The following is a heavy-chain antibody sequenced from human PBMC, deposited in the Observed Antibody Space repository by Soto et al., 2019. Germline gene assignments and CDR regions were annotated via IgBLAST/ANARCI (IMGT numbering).Heavy chain of an antibody. D-gene: IGHD2-2*01. J-gene: IGHJ6*02. CDR3: ARLGCSSTSCYFYYYGMDV. CDR1: GYSFTSYW. V-gene: IGHV5-10-1*01. Sequence: PGESLKISCKGSGYSFTSYWISWVRQMPGKGLEWMGRIDPSDSYTNYSPSFQGHVTISADKSISTAYLQWSSLKASDTAMYYCARLGCSSTSCYFYYYGMDVWGPGTTVTLSS. CDR2: IDPSDSYT.